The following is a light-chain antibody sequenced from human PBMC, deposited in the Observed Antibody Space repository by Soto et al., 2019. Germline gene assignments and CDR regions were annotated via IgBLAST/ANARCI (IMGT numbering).Light chain of an antibody. CDR2: DAS. CDR3: LQYNSYSWT. Sequence: DIQMTQSPSTLSASVGDTVTVTCRASQSVSSWLAWYQQKPGKAPKLLIYDASSLESGVPSRFSGSGSGTQFTLTISSLQPDDVATYYCLQYNSYSWTFGQGTKVDIK. V-gene: IGKV1-5*01. J-gene: IGKJ1*01. CDR1: QSVSSW.